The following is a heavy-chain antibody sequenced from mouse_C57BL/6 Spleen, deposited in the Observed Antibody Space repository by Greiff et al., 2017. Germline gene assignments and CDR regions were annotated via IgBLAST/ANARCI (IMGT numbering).Heavy chain of an antibody. CDR3: ATDGFDY. CDR2: INSASSTT. Sequence: EVMLVESGGGFVKPGGSLKLSCAASGFTFTDYGMHWVRQAPGQGLEWVGYINSASSTTYYDDTVKGRFTFSRDTSTNTLYLQMIRLRADDSAIYYWATDGFDYWGQGTPVTVSA. CDR1: GFTFTDYG. V-gene: IGHV5-17*03. J-gene: IGHJ2*01.